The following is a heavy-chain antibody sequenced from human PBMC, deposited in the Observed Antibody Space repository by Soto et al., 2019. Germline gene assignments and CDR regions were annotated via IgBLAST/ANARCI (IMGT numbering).Heavy chain of an antibody. D-gene: IGHD1-26*01. CDR3: ARTGGSYLVYYYYGMDV. V-gene: IGHV3-53*01. Sequence: PGGSLRLSCAASGFTVSSNYMSWVRQAPGEGLEWVSVIYSGGSTYYAGSVKGRFTISRDNSKNTLYLQMNSLRAEDTAVYYCARTGGSYLVYYYYGMDVWGQGTTVTVSS. J-gene: IGHJ6*02. CDR2: IYSGGST. CDR1: GFTVSSNY.